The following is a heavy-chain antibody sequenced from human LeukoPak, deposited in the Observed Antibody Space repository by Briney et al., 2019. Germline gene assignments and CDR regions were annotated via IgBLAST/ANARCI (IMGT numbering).Heavy chain of an antibody. D-gene: IGHD3-3*01. CDR3: ARDNGVVHGVYYMDV. J-gene: IGHJ6*03. Sequence: GGSLRVSCAASGFTFSNYWMTWVRQAPGKGLEWVADIKQDGSEKLYVNSVRGRFTISRDNAKMSLFLQMNSLRAEDTAVYYCARDNGVVHGVYYMDVWGKGTTVTVS. CDR2: IKQDGSEK. CDR1: GFTFSNYW. V-gene: IGHV3-7*01.